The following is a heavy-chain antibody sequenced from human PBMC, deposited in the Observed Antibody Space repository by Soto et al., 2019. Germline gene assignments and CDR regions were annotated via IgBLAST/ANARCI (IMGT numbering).Heavy chain of an antibody. Sequence: SETLSLTGAVSGGSISSSNWWSWVRQPPGKGLEWIGEIYHSGSTNYNPSLKSRVTISVDKSKNQFSLKLSSVTAADTAVYYCARGDDSSGYSHTFFDYWGQGTLVTVSS. D-gene: IGHD3-22*01. CDR2: IYHSGST. CDR1: GGSISSSNW. CDR3: ARGDDSSGYSHTFFDY. J-gene: IGHJ4*02. V-gene: IGHV4-4*02.